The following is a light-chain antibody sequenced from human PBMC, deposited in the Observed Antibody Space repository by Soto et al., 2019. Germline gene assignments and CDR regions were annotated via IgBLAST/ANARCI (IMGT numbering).Light chain of an antibody. CDR1: SSNVGRYNF. Sequence: QSVLTQPASVSGSRGQWITISCTGTSSNVGRYNFVSWYRQYPGRGPELIIYEVSQRPSTFFNRFSASKSSNTASLTVSDLQSDDEADYHCCSYAGNNTLVFGGGTKLTVL. CDR2: EVS. J-gene: IGLJ3*02. CDR3: CSYAGNNTLV. V-gene: IGLV2-23*02.